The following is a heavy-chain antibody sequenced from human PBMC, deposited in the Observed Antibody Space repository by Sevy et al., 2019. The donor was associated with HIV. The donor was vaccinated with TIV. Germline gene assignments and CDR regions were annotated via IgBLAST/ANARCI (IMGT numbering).Heavy chain of an antibody. J-gene: IGHJ6*02. CDR2: INPNNHGT. CDR3: ARLTTMPTSDDYGMDV. V-gene: IGHV1-2*02. D-gene: IGHD4-17*01. CDR1: RYTFTDYY. Sequence: DSVKVSCKAARYTFTDYYVHWVRQGPGQGLEWMGWINPNNHGTKYSQRFQGRVTMTRDTSINIAYMELGRLPSDDTAVYYCARLTTMPTSDDYGMDVWGQGTTVIVSS.